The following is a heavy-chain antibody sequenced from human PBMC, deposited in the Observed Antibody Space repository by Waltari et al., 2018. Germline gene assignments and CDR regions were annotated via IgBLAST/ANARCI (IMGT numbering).Heavy chain of an antibody. CDR3: AGGDLDVSGWYNY. CDR2: IYSRGDT. D-gene: IGHD6-19*01. V-gene: IGHV3-53*01. CDR1: GFAVTRNY. J-gene: IGHJ4*02. Sequence: EVQLVESGGGLIQAGDSLRLSCAASGFAVTRNYMTWVRQAPGKGLEWVAIIYSRGDTFYADSVRGRFSISSDSSKNMLFLQMHSLRGEDTAVYYCAGGDLDVSGWYNYWGQGTLVTVSS.